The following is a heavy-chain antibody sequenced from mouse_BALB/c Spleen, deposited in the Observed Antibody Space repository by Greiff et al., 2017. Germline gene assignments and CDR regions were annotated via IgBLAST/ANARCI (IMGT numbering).Heavy chain of an antibody. Sequence: VQLQESGPELVKPGASVKMSCKASGYTFTSYYIHWVKQRPGQGLEWIGWIYPGDGSTKYNEKFKGKTTLTADKSSSTAYMLLSSLTSEDSAIYFCARLLQGAMDYWGQGTSVTVSS. CDR3: ARLLQGAMDY. CDR1: GYTFTSYY. J-gene: IGHJ4*01. D-gene: IGHD2-10*01. CDR2: IYPGDGST. V-gene: IGHV1S56*01.